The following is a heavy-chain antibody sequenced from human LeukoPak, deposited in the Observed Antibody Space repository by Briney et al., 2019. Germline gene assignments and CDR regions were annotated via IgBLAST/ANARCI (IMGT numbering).Heavy chain of an antibody. J-gene: IGHJ4*02. D-gene: IGHD3-10*01. Sequence: ASVKVSCKASGYTFTGYYMHGVRQAAGQGLEGMGWMNPNRGNTGYAQKFQGRVTTTRSTSIRTAYMERSSRRRYDTGVDYCARGGLGNSTKVRQNYYGSGRLFDYWGPGNLVTVSS. V-gene: IGHV1-8*02. CDR3: ARGGLGNSTKVRQNYYGSGRLFDY. CDR2: MNPNRGNT. CDR1: GYTFTGYY.